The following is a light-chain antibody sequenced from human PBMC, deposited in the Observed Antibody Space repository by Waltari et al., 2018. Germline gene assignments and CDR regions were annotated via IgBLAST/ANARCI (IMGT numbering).Light chain of an antibody. CDR3: CSYVGLGTYV. CDR2: EVT. V-gene: IGLV2-23*02. Sequence: QSALPQLASASGSPGQSLPIPCPEPSSDVGNSHLDSGYQQRPGKAPRLLIYEVTKRAPGTSDRFSASKSGNTASLSISGLQAQEDEADYYCCSYVGLGTYVFGTGTKVTV. J-gene: IGLJ1*01. CDR1: SSDVGNSHL.